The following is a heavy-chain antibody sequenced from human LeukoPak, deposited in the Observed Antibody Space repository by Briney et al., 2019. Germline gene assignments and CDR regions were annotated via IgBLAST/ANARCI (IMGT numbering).Heavy chain of an antibody. CDR2: VSGSGGIT. J-gene: IGHJ6*03. CDR1: GFTFSSYA. CDR3: AKVGCSSSSCSRFYQYMDV. Sequence: GGSLRLSCAASGFTFSSYAMKWVRQAPGKELEWVSSVSGSGGITYYADSVKGRFTISKDKSKNTLYLQMTSLRAEDTAVYYCAKVGCSSSSCSRFYQYMDVWGKGTTVTVSS. V-gene: IGHV3-23*01. D-gene: IGHD2-2*01.